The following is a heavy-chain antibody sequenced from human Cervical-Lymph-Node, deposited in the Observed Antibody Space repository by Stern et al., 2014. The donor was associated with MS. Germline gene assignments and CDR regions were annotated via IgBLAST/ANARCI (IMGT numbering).Heavy chain of an antibody. D-gene: IGHD4-17*01. CDR1: GDTFASYP. Sequence: QVQLVQSGSEVKKPGASVKVSCKASGDTFASYPIHWLRQAPGQGFVWMGIVIPIDGRTTYAQTFKGRVTLTRDTSTRTVYMELSSLRTEDTAMYFCANPLPYANWGQGTRVTVSS. V-gene: IGHV1-46*03. J-gene: IGHJ1*01. CDR2: VIPIDGRT. CDR3: ANPLPYAN.